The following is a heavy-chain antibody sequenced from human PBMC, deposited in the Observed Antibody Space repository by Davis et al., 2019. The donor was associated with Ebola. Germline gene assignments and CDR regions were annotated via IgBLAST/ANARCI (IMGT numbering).Heavy chain of an antibody. V-gene: IGHV3-53*01. D-gene: IGHD3-22*01. Sequence: PGGSLRLSCDASGFTVRNTHMSWVRQAPGKGLEWVSGIYGGDTHYADSVKGRFTISRDNSKNTLYLQMNSLRAEDTAVYYCAKDMIEEGLRSPHPDFQHWGLGTLVIVSS. CDR1: GFTVRNTH. CDR3: AKDMIEEGLRSPHPDFQH. J-gene: IGHJ1*01. CDR2: IYGGDT.